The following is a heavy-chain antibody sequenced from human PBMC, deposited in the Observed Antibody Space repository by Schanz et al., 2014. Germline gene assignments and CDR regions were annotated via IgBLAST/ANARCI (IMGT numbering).Heavy chain of an antibody. CDR3: ARTASHDVWRGYIPHYAFDL. J-gene: IGHJ3*01. CDR2: IDPNSGGT. Sequence: QVQLVQSGPEVKKPGASVRVSCQASGYTFVGYYIHWLRQAPGQGLEWMGGIDPNSGGTNYAQKFQGRVTMTSDTSITTVYMEVNSLTSDDTAVFYCARTASHDVWRGYIPHYAFDLWGQGTVVIVSS. V-gene: IGHV1-2*02. D-gene: IGHD3-3*01. CDR1: GYTFVGYY.